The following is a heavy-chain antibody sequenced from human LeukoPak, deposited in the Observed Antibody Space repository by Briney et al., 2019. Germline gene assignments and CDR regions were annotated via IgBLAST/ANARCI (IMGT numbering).Heavy chain of an antibody. D-gene: IGHD3-22*01. CDR2: ISAYNGNT. Sequence: ASVKVSCKASGYTFTSYGISWVRQAPGQGLEWMGWISAYNGNTNYAQKLQGRVTMTTDTSTSTAYVELRSLRSDDTAVYYCARDREYYYDSSGYTPFGYWGQGTLVTVSS. CDR3: ARDREYYYDSSGYTPFGY. J-gene: IGHJ4*02. V-gene: IGHV1-18*01. CDR1: GYTFTSYG.